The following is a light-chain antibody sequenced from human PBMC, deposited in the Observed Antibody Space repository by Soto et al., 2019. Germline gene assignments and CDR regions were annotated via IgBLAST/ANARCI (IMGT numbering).Light chain of an antibody. J-gene: IGKJ2*01. CDR1: QGISSW. CDR3: QQDNSFPYT. Sequence: DIQMTQSPSSVSALVGDRVTITCRARQGISSWLAWFQQKPGKAPKLLIYAASTLQSGVPSRFSGSGSGTDFTLTISGLQPDDFATYYCQQDNSFPYTFGQGTKLEIK. V-gene: IGKV1-12*01. CDR2: AAS.